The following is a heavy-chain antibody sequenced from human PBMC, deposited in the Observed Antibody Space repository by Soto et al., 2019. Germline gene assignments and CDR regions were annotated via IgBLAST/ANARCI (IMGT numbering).Heavy chain of an antibody. CDR3: ARELQGLYYFDY. CDR1: EYTFTSYT. V-gene: IGHV1-3*01. J-gene: IGHJ4*01. D-gene: IGHD4-4*01. CDR2: INGGNGNT. Sequence: ASVKVSCKASEYTFTSYTMHWVRQAPGQRLEWMGWINGGNGNTKYSQKFQGRVTITRDTSASTAYMELSSLRSDDTAVYYCARELQGLYYFDYWGHRTLVTVSS.